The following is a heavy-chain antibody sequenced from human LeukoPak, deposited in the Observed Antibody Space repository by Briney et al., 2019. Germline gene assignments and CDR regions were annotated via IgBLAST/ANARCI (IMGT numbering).Heavy chain of an antibody. CDR3: ARRGLVLMVYASKYFDY. D-gene: IGHD2-8*01. Sequence: HGESLKISCKGSGYSFTSYWIGWVRQMPGKGLEWMGIIYPGDSDTRYSPSFQGQVTISADKSISTAYLQWSSLKASDTAMYYCARRGLVLMVYASKYFDYWGQGTLVTVSS. CDR1: GYSFTSYW. V-gene: IGHV5-51*01. J-gene: IGHJ4*02. CDR2: IYPGDSDT.